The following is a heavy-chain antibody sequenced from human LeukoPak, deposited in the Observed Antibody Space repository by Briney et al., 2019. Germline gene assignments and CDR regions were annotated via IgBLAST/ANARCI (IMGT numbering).Heavy chain of an antibody. CDR3: ARGPQSRFDY. Sequence: SETLSLTCAVYGGSFSGYYWSWIRQPPGKGLEWIGEINHSGTTNYNPSLKSRVTISVDTSKNQFSLKLTSVTAADTAVYYRARGPQSRFDYWGQGTLVTVSS. CDR1: GGSFSGYY. V-gene: IGHV4-34*01. CDR2: INHSGTT. J-gene: IGHJ4*02.